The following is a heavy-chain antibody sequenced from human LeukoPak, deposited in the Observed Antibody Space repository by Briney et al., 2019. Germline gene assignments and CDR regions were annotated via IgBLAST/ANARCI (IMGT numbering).Heavy chain of an antibody. V-gene: IGHV6-1*01. J-gene: IGHJ4*02. CDR1: GDSVSSNSAA. CDR3: ARVGTYNWNSGIFDY. D-gene: IGHD1-7*01. Sequence: SQTLSLTCAISGDSVSSNSAAWTWIRQSPSRGLEWLGRTYYRSKWYNDYAVSVKSRITINPDTSKNQFSLQLNSVTPEDTAVYYCARVGTYNWNSGIFDYWGQGTLVTVSS. CDR2: TYYRSKWYN.